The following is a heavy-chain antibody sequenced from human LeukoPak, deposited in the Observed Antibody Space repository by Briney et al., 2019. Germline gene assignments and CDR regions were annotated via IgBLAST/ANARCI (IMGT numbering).Heavy chain of an antibody. Sequence: ASVKVSCKAPGGTFSSHSLNWVRQAPGQGLEWMGRIIPILGVENYAQNFQGRATITADKSTSTFYMELSSLRFEDTALYYCARDCEMATGGFDYWGQGTLVTVSS. J-gene: IGHJ4*02. V-gene: IGHV1-69*04. CDR2: IIPILGVE. D-gene: IGHD5-24*01. CDR3: ARDCEMATGGFDY. CDR1: GGTFSSHS.